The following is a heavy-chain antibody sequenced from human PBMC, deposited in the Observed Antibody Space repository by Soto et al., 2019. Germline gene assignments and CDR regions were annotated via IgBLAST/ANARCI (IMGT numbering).Heavy chain of an antibody. CDR2: IHPGESDT. J-gene: IGHJ6*02. CDR3: ARHEATYYNFYGMDV. Sequence: PVESLKISCKGSGYSFTTYWIAWVRQMPGKGLEWMGSIHPGESDTRYSPSFQGQVTISADRSITTAYLQLSSLKASDTAMYYCARHEATYYNFYGMDVWGQGTAVTVSS. V-gene: IGHV5-51*01. CDR1: GYSFTTYW.